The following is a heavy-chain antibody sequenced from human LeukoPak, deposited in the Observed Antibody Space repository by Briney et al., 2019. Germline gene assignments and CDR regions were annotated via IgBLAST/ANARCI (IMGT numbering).Heavy chain of an antibody. CDR1: GFTFSSYA. V-gene: IGHV3-23*01. CDR2: IGGSGSST. CDR3: AKAPYCGGGSCYLTD. J-gene: IGHJ4*02. D-gene: IGHD2-15*01. Sequence: GGSLRLSCAASGFTFSSYAMSWVRQAPGKGLEWVSTIGGSGSSTYYADSVKGRFTISRDNSKNTLYLQMNSLRVEDTAVYYCAKAPYCGGGSCYLTDWGQGTLVTVSS.